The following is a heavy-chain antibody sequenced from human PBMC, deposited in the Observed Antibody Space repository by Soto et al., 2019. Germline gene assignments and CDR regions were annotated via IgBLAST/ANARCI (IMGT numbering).Heavy chain of an antibody. CDR2: ISAGGDMT. CDR3: ARGDRGGSGSPASYYYSGWDV. CDR1: GFTLSSYA. V-gene: IGHV3-23*01. Sequence: DVQLLESGGNLVQPGGSLTLSCSASGFTLSSYAMSWVRQAPGKGLEWVSSISAGGDMTYNSDSVKGRFTISRDNAKNAVCLQMHNLRIEDTALYYCARGDRGGSGSPASYYYSGWDVWGQGATVTVS. D-gene: IGHD3-10*01. J-gene: IGHJ6*02.